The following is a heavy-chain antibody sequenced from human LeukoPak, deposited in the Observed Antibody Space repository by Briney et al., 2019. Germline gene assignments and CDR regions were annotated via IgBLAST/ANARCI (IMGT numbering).Heavy chain of an antibody. CDR2: ISYDGSNK. D-gene: IGHD3-22*01. CDR3: ARDYYDSRPNGWFDP. V-gene: IGHV3-30*04. Sequence: PGGSLRLSRAASGFTFSSYAMHWVRQAPGKGLGWVAVISYDGSNKYYADSVKGRFTISRDNSKDTLYLQMNSLRAEDTAVYYCARDYYDSRPNGWFDPWGQGTLVTVSS. J-gene: IGHJ5*02. CDR1: GFTFSSYA.